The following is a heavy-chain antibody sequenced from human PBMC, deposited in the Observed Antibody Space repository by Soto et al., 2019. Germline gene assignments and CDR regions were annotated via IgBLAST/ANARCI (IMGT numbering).Heavy chain of an antibody. CDR3: ARACLGYEYVWGSYRYGHYYYYGMDV. J-gene: IGHJ6*02. CDR2: IYYSGST. Sequence: SETLSLTCTVSGGSISSYYWSWIRQPPGKGLEWIGYIYYSGSTNCNPSLKSRVTISVDTSKNQFSLKLSSVTAADTAVYYCARACLGYEYVWGSYRYGHYYYYGMDVWGQGTTVTVSS. D-gene: IGHD3-16*02. V-gene: IGHV4-59*01. CDR1: GGSISSYY.